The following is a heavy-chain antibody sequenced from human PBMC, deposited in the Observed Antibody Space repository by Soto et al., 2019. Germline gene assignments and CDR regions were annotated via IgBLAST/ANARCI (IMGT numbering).Heavy chain of an antibody. J-gene: IGHJ4*02. V-gene: IGHV3-23*01. CDR1: GFSFKSYA. Sequence: XVSLRLSCAASGFSFKSYAVSWVRQAPGKGLEWVSVITGSGDSTYYADSVKGRFTISRDNSKNTLYLQMNSLRAEDTAVYYCAKALRPDYNLAYFAHCGQGTLVTVSS. CDR2: ITGSGDST. D-gene: IGHD4-4*01. CDR3: AKALRPDYNLAYFAH.